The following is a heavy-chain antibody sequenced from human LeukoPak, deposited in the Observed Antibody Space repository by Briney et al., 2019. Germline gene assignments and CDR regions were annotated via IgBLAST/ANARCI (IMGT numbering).Heavy chain of an antibody. D-gene: IGHD3-22*01. CDR1: GGSISSYY. J-gene: IGHJ5*02. CDR2: IYYSGST. V-gene: IGHV4-59*01. CDR3: ARDRGGYYDSSGYYVRFDP. Sequence: ASETLSLTCTVSGGSISSYYWSWIRQPPGKGLEWIGYIYYSGSTNYNPSLKSRVTISVDTSKSQFSLKLSSVTAADTAVYYCARDRGGYYDSSGYYVRFDPWGQGTLVTVSS.